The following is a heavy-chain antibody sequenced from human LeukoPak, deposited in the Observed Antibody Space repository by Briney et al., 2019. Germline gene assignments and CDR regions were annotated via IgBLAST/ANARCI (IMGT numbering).Heavy chain of an antibody. V-gene: IGHV3-7*01. J-gene: IGHJ4*02. D-gene: IGHD6-25*01. CDR1: GFTFSSYW. CDR3: ARWSRVGSGLYYIDD. CDR2: IKQDGSEK. Sequence: GGSLRLSCAASGFTFSSYWMSWVRQAPGKGLEWVANIKQDGSEKYYVASVKGRFTISGDNAKNSLYLQMNSLRAEDTAVYYCARWSRVGSGLYYIDDWGQGTLVTVSS.